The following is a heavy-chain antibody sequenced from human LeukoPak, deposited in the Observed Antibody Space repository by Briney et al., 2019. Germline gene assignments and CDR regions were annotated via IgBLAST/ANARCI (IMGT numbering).Heavy chain of an antibody. CDR2: ISYSGST. V-gene: IGHV4-38-2*01. CDR1: GYSIRNGYY. CDR3: ARQTTYYYDNSGIKNWFDP. D-gene: IGHD3-22*01. Sequence: SETLSLTRPVSGYSIRNGYYWGWVRPPPGKGLEWIGSISYSGSTYYNPSLKSRASISVDTSKNPFSLKLSSVTAADTALYYCARQTTYYYDNSGIKNWFDPWGQGTLVTVSS. J-gene: IGHJ5*02.